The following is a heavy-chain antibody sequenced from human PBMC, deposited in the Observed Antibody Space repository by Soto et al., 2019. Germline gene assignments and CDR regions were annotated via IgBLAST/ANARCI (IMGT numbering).Heavy chain of an antibody. Sequence: SETLSLTCTVSSGSISSGGYFWSWIRQHPGKGLEWIGYIYYSGSTYYNPSLKSRVTVSVDTSKNQFSLKVNSVTAADTAVYYCARVGAVAGTLTLDSWGQGTLVTVSS. CDR1: SGSISSGGYF. D-gene: IGHD6-19*01. CDR2: IYYSGST. V-gene: IGHV4-31*03. J-gene: IGHJ4*02. CDR3: ARVGAVAGTLTLDS.